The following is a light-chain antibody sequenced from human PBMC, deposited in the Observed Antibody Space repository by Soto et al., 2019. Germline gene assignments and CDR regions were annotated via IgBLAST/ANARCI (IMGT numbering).Light chain of an antibody. CDR3: QQYGTSPWT. CDR2: IAS. CDR1: QSVNSDY. V-gene: IGKV3-20*01. Sequence: EIVLTQSPGTLSLFPGEGATLSCRATQSVNSDYLAWYQQKPGQAPRLLIYIASRRATGIPDRFSGSGSGTDFTLTISSLEPEDFAVYYCQQYGTSPWTFGQGTKVEIK. J-gene: IGKJ1*01.